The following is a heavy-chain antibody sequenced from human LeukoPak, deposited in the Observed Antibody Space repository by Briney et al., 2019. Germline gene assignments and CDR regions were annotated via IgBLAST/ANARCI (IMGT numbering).Heavy chain of an antibody. CDR1: GFTFSSYS. CDR2: ISSSSSYI. D-gene: IGHD3-3*01. V-gene: IGHV3-21*01. CDR3: ARDGQEDFWSGYSLDAFDI. J-gene: IGHJ3*02. Sequence: GGSLRLSCAASGFTFSSYSMNWVRQAPGKGLEWVSSISSSSSYIYYADSVKGRFTISRDNAKNSLYLQMNSLRAEDTAVYYCARDGQEDFWSGYSLDAFDIWGQGTMVTVSS.